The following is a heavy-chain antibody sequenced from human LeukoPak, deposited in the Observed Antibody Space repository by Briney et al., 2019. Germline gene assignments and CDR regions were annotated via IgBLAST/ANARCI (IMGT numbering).Heavy chain of an antibody. D-gene: IGHD1-26*01. CDR1: GFAFGTCA. V-gene: IGHV3-23*01. CDR3: ARDLSERYSTDY. CDR2: IRGDGAET. J-gene: IGHJ4*02. Sequence: GGSLRLSCVDSGFAFGTCAMSWVRQAPGQGLEWVSAIRGDGAETYYADSVKGRFTISRDNSQNTLDLQMNSLRAEDTAVYYCARDLSERYSTDYWGQGTLVTVSS.